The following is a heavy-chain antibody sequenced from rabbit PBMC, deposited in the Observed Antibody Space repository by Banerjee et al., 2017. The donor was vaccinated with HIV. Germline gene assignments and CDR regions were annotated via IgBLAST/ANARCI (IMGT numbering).Heavy chain of an antibody. J-gene: IGHJ4*01. V-gene: IGHV1S40*01. CDR1: GFSFSSSYY. Sequence: QSLEESGGDLVKPGASLTLTCTASGFSFSSSYYMCWVRQAPGKGLEWIGCIYTRSDSTWYASWAKGRFTISKTSSTTVTLQMTSLTAADTATYFCARDYTGYGYGMEFNLWGPGTLVTVS. D-gene: IGHD6-1*01. CDR3: ARDYTGYGYGMEFNL. CDR2: IYTRSDST.